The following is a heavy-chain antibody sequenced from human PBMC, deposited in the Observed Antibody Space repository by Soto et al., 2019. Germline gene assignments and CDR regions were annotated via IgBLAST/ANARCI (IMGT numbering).Heavy chain of an antibody. CDR3: ARDYGDYNFDY. CDR2: ISYDGSNK. J-gene: IGHJ4*02. D-gene: IGHD4-17*01. Sequence: GGSLRLSCAASGFTFSSYAMHWVRQAPGKGLEWVAVISYDGSNKYYADSVKGRFTISRDNSKNTLYLQMNSLRAGDTAVYYCARDYGDYNFDYWGQGTLVTVS. V-gene: IGHV3-30-3*01. CDR1: GFTFSSYA.